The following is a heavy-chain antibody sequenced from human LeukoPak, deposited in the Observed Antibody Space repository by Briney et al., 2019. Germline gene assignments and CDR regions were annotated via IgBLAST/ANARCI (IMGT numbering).Heavy chain of an antibody. D-gene: IGHD1-1*01. V-gene: IGHV3-23*01. CDR3: ARLRTTGTFDY. J-gene: IGHJ4*02. CDR2: ISGSGGST. CDR1: GYSISSGYY. Sequence: ETLSLTCTVSGYSISSGYYWGWIRQPPGKGLEWVSAISGSGGSTYYADSVKGRFTISRDNSKNTLYLQMNSLRAEDTAVYYCARLRTTGTFDYWGQGTLVTVSS.